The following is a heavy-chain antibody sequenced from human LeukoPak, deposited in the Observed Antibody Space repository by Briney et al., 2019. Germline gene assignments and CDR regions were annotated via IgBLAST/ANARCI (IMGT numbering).Heavy chain of an antibody. D-gene: IGHD3-22*01. J-gene: IGHJ4*02. CDR2: IYYSGST. CDR1: GGSISSYY. CDR3: AREGAEYSEYDSSGLYYFNY. Sequence: SETLSLTCTVSGGSISSYYWSWIRQPPGKGLEWIGYIYYSGSTNYNPSLKSRVTISVDTSKNQFSLKPSSATAAHTAVYYCAREGAEYSEYDSSGLYYFNYWGQGTLVTVSS. V-gene: IGHV4-59*01.